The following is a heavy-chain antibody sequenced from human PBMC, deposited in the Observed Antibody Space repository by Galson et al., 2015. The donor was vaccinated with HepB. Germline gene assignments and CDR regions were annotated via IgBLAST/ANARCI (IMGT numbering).Heavy chain of an antibody. CDR3: ARDGSPVVAYDY. CDR1: GYSISSGYY. CDR2: IYHSGST. Sequence: ETLSLTCTVSGYSISSGYYWGWIRQTPGKGLEWIRSIYHSGSTYYNASLKSRVTISVDTSKNHFSLKLTSVTAADAAVYYCARDGSPVVAYDYWGQGTLVTVSS. D-gene: IGHD3-22*01. J-gene: IGHJ4*02. V-gene: IGHV4-38-2*02.